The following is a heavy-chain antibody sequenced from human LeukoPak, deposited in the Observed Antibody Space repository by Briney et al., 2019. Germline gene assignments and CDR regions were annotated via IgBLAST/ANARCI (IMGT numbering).Heavy chain of an antibody. CDR1: GYSFTSYW. D-gene: IGHD5-24*01. CDR2: IYPDDSDT. Sequence: GESLKISCKGSGYSFTSYWIGWVRQMPGKGLEWMGIIYPDDSDTRYSPSFQGQVTISADKSISTAYLQWSSLKASDTAMYYCARLDMQRWPQPLAFDYWGQGTLVTVSS. CDR3: ARLDMQRWPQPLAFDY. J-gene: IGHJ4*02. V-gene: IGHV5-51*01.